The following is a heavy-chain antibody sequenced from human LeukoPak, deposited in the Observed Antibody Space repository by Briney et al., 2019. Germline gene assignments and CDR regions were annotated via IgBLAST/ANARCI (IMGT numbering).Heavy chain of an antibody. CDR2: ISPYNGNT. V-gene: IGHV1-18*01. CDR3: ARAYSNSDYFDY. Sequence: GASVKVSCKASGYTFTSYGISWVRQAPGQGLEWMGWISPYNGNTYYAQRFQGRVTLTTDTSTSTAYMELRSLRSDDTAVYYCARAYSNSDYFDYWGQGTLVTVSS. CDR1: GYTFTSYG. D-gene: IGHD6-6*01. J-gene: IGHJ4*02.